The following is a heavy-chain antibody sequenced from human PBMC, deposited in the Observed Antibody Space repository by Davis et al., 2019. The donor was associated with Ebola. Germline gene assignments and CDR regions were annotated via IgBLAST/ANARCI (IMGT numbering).Heavy chain of an antibody. CDR1: GGSISSSGYY. J-gene: IGHJ5*02. CDR2: IYYTGST. D-gene: IGHD3-3*01. V-gene: IGHV4-39*07. CDR3: ARVDYDFWSGYNWFDP. Sequence: SETLSLTCTVSGGSISSSGYYWGWIRQPPGKGLEWIGSIYYTGSTYYNPSLKSRVTISVDTSKNQFSLKLSSVTAADTAVYYCARVDYDFWSGYNWFDPWGQGTLVTVSS.